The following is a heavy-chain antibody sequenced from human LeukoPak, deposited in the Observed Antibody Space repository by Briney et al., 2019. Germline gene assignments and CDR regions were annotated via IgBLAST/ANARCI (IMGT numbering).Heavy chain of an antibody. V-gene: IGHV1-8*03. CDR2: MNPNSGNT. CDR3: ARVTMVRGVIRGGYFDY. J-gene: IGHJ4*02. CDR1: GYTFTSYD. D-gene: IGHD3-10*01. Sequence: ASVKVSCKASGYTFTSYDINWVRQATGQGLEWMGWMNPNSGNTGYAQKFQGRVTITRNTSISTAYMELSSLRSEDTAVYYCARVTMVRGVIRGGYFDYWGQGTLVTVSS.